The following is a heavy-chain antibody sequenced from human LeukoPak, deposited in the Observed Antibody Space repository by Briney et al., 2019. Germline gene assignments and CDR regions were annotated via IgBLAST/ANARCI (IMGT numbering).Heavy chain of an antibody. Sequence: GGSLRLSCAASGFTFSSYSMNWVRQAPGKGLEWVSSISSRSSYIYYADSVKGRFTISRDNAKNSLYLQMNSLRAEDTAVYYCARDYYGSGSLFDYWGQGTLVTVSS. CDR2: ISSRSSYI. D-gene: IGHD3-10*01. CDR1: GFTFSSYS. J-gene: IGHJ4*02. CDR3: ARDYYGSGSLFDY. V-gene: IGHV3-21*01.